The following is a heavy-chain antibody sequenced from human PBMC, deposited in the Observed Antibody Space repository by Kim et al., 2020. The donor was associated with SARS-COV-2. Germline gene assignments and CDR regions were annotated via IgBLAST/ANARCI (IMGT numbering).Heavy chain of an antibody. Sequence: SLKSRVTISVDTSKNQFSLKLSSVTAADTAVYYCARYYGSGSYFKTGFDYWGQGTLVTVSS. D-gene: IGHD3-10*01. J-gene: IGHJ4*02. CDR3: ARYYGSGSYFKTGFDY. V-gene: IGHV4-59*10.